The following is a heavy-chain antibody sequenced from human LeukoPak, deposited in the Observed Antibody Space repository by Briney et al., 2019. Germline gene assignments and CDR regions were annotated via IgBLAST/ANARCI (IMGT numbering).Heavy chain of an antibody. CDR3: AREDSSGVCYY. J-gene: IGHJ4*02. V-gene: IGHV3-74*01. Sequence: PGGSLRLSCAASGFTFSSYWMHWVRQAPGKGLVWVSRINSDGSSTSYADSVKGRFTISRDNAKNTLYLQMNTLRAEDTAVYYCAREDSSGVCYYWGQGTLVTVSS. CDR2: INSDGSST. D-gene: IGHD2-8*01. CDR1: GFTFSSYW.